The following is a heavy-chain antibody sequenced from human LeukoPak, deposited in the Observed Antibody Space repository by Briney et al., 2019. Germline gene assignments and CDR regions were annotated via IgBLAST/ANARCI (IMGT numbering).Heavy chain of an antibody. CDR1: GYTFTSYY. CDR2: INPSGGST. CDR3: AREIRLYSSSWPRWFDP. J-gene: IGHJ5*02. D-gene: IGHD6-13*01. Sequence: ASVKVSCKASGYTFTSYYMHWVRQAPGQGLEWMGIINPSGGSTSYAQKFQGRVTMTRDMSTSTVYMELSSLRSEDTAVYYCAREIRLYSSSWPRWFDPWGQGTLVTVSS. V-gene: IGHV1-46*01.